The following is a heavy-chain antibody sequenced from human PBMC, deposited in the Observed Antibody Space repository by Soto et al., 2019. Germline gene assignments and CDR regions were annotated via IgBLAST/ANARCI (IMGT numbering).Heavy chain of an antibody. CDR2: IYSPGST. J-gene: IGHJ4*02. CDR1: GFTVSSSY. D-gene: IGHD1-26*01. Sequence: EVQVVETGGGLIQSGGSLRLSCAASGFTVSSSYMSWVRQAPGKGLEWGSTIYSPGSTYYADSVKGRFTISRDNSKNTLYLQMSSLRAEDTAVYYCARGLVGATTAFDYWGQGTLVTVSS. CDR3: ARGLVGATTAFDY. V-gene: IGHV3-53*02.